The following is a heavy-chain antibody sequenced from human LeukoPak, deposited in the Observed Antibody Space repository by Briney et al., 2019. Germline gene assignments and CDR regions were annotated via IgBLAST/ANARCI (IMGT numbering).Heavy chain of an antibody. CDR3: ARGTYYDFWSGEGLFDF. CDR1: GDSISSYY. Sequence: SETLSLTCTVSGDSISSYYWSWIRQPPGKGLEWIGYIYHSGTTNYNPSLKSRVTILVDPSKNQFSLSLNSVTAADTAVYYCARGTYYDFWSGEGLFDFWGQGTLVTVSS. V-gene: IGHV4-59*01. D-gene: IGHD3-3*01. CDR2: IYHSGTT. J-gene: IGHJ4*02.